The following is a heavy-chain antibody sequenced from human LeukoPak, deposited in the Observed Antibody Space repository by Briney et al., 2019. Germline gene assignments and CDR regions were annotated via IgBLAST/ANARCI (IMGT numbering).Heavy chain of an antibody. D-gene: IGHD3-9*01. Sequence: PSETLSLTCAVYGGSFSGYYWSWIRQPPGKGLEWIGEINHSGSTNYNPSLKSRVTISVDTSKNQFSLKLSSVTAADTAVYYCARGRGQYFDWLLSHLFDYWGQGTLVTVSS. V-gene: IGHV4-34*01. CDR1: GGSFSGYY. CDR2: INHSGST. CDR3: ARGRGQYFDWLLSHLFDY. J-gene: IGHJ4*02.